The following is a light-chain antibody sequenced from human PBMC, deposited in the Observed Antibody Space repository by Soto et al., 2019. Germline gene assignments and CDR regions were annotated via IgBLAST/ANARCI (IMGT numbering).Light chain of an antibody. Sequence: EIVLTQSPATLSLSPGERATLSCRASQSVSRYLVWYQQKYGQAPRLLIYDASNRATGIPARFSGSGSGTDFTLTISSLEPEDFAVYYCQQRSNWPRTFGQGTKVEIK. CDR2: DAS. V-gene: IGKV3-11*01. CDR1: QSVSRY. J-gene: IGKJ1*01. CDR3: QQRSNWPRT.